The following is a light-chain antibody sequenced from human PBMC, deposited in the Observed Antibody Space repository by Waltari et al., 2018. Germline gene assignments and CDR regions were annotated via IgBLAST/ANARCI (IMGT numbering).Light chain of an antibody. V-gene: IGKV2-40*01. Sequence: DIVMTQTPLSLPVTLGEPASISCSSSQSLLDSEDGNTYLEWYLQKPGQSPQLLIYEVSNRASGVTDRVSGSGSDTDFTLKISRVEAEDVGVYYCMQALEFPRKFGEGTKVEIK. CDR3: MQALEFPRK. CDR2: EVS. CDR1: QSLLDSEDGNTY. J-gene: IGKJ1*01.